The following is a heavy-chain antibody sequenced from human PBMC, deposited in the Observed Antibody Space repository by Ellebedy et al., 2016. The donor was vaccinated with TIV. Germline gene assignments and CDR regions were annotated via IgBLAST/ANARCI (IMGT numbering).Heavy chain of an antibody. CDR1: GYTFTGYY. J-gene: IGHJ5*02. CDR2: INPESGDT. Sequence: AASVKVSCKASGYTFTGYYMYWVRQAPGQGLEWMGWINPESGDTTYAQKFRGRVTMTTDTSITTAYLELTRLTSDDTAGYYCARPPRGQKLGNDLFDLWGQGTLVTVSS. V-gene: IGHV1-2*02. D-gene: IGHD1-1*01. CDR3: ARPPRGQKLGNDLFDL.